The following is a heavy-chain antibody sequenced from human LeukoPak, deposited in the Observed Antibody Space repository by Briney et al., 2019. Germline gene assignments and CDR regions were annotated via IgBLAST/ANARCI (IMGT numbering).Heavy chain of an antibody. V-gene: IGHV3-11*06. CDR2: ISSSSSYT. CDR3: ARARGVKRGTFDS. J-gene: IGHJ4*02. Sequence: GGSLRLSCAASGFTFSDYYMSWIRQAPGKGLEWVSYISSSSSYTNYADSVKGRFTISRDNAKNSLYLHMNSLRAEDTAIYYCARARGVKRGTFDSWGQGTLVTVSS. D-gene: IGHD3-10*01. CDR1: GFTFSDYY.